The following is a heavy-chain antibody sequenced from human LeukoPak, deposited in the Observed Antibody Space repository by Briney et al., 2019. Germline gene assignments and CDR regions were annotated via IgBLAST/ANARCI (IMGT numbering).Heavy chain of an antibody. CDR1: GFTFSSYG. CDR2: IRYDGSNK. D-gene: IGHD3-3*01. Sequence: GGSLRLSCAASGFTFSSYGMHWVRQAPGKGLEWVAFIRYDGSNKYYADSVKGRFTISRDNSKNTLYLQMNSLRAEDTAVYYCAKSGGYYDFWSGPEGGYYMDVWGKGTTVTVSS. V-gene: IGHV3-30*02. J-gene: IGHJ6*03. CDR3: AKSGGYYDFWSGPEGGYYMDV.